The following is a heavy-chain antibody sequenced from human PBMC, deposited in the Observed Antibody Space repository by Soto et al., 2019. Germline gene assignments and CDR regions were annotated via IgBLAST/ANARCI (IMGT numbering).Heavy chain of an antibody. Sequence: GGSLRLSCAASGFTFSSYWMHWVRQAPGKGLVWVSHINSGGSNTHYADSVKGRFTISRDNAKNTLYLQMDSLRAEDTAVYYCAREGGLVGYTSSFDYWGRGTLVTVSS. CDR3: AREGGLVGYTSSFDY. J-gene: IGHJ4*02. CDR1: GFTFSSYW. D-gene: IGHD1-26*01. V-gene: IGHV3-74*01. CDR2: INSGGSNT.